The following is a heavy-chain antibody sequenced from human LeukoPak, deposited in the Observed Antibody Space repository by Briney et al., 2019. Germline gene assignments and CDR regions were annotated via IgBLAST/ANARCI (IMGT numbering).Heavy chain of an antibody. CDR2: IYTSGNT. CDR1: GDSIRSGTYY. Sequence: SETLSLTCTVSGDSIRSGTYYWSWIRQPAGKGLEWIGRIYTSGNTNYNPSLKSRVTISVDTSKNQFSLKLSSVAAADTAVYYCARGGGTTRIDYWGQGTLVTVSP. D-gene: IGHD4-17*01. CDR3: ARGGGTTRIDY. J-gene: IGHJ4*02. V-gene: IGHV4-61*02.